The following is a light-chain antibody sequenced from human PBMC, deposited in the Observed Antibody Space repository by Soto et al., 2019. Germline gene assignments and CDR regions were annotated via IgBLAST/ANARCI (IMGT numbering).Light chain of an antibody. V-gene: IGKV3-20*01. CDR1: QSVDSSF. J-gene: IGKJ1*01. CDR2: GAS. CDR3: QQYVSSVT. Sequence: EIVLTQSPGSLSLSPGERGTLSCRASQSVDSSFFAWYQQKPDQAPRLLIYGASNRATGIPERFSGSGSGTDFTITISRLEPEDFAVYYCQQYVSSVTFGQGTKVEIK.